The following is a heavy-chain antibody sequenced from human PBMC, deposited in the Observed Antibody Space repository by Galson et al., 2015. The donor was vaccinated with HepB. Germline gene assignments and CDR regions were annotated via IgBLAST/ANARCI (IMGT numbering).Heavy chain of an antibody. V-gene: IGHV1-18*01. CDR3: ARDLVVVPFHGTRDPNFDY. J-gene: IGHJ4*02. D-gene: IGHD2-15*01. Sequence: SVKVSCKASGYTFTSYGISWVRQAPGQGLEWMGWISAYNGNTNYAQKLQGRVTMTTDTSTSTAYMELRSLRSDDTAVYYCARDLVVVPFHGTRDPNFDYWGQGTLVTVSS. CDR1: GYTFTSYG. CDR2: ISAYNGNT.